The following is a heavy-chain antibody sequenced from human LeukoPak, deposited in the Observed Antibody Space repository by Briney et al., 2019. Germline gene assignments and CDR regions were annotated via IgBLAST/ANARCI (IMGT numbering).Heavy chain of an antibody. J-gene: IGHJ4*02. CDR2: IKEDGSEK. CDR3: ARNPRDGYTFDY. V-gene: IGHV3-7*05. Sequence: PGGSLRLSCAASGFTFSNYWMSWVRQAPGKGLEWVANIKEDGSEKYYVDSVKGRFTISRDNAKNSVYLQMNSLRAEDTAVYYCARNPRDGYTFDYWAREPWSPSPQ. D-gene: IGHD5-24*01. CDR1: GFTFSNYW.